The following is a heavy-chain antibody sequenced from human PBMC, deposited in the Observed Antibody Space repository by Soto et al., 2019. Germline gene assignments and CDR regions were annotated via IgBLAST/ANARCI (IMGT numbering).Heavy chain of an antibody. Sequence: EVQLVQSGAEVKKPGESLKISCKGSGYSFTSYWIGWVRQMPGKGLEWMGIIYPGDSDTRYSPSFQGQVTISADKSISTAYLQWSSLKASDTAMYYCARLGSYDFWSGYETSLYFDYWGQGTLVTVSS. CDR3: ARLGSYDFWSGYETSLYFDY. V-gene: IGHV5-51*03. D-gene: IGHD3-3*01. CDR2: IYPGDSDT. J-gene: IGHJ4*02. CDR1: GYSFTSYW.